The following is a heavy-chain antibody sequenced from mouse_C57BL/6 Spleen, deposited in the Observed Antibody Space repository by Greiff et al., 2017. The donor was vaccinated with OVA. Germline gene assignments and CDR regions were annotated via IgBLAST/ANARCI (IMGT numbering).Heavy chain of an antibody. CDR1: GFTFSSYA. J-gene: IGHJ2*01. CDR2: ISDGGSYT. V-gene: IGHV5-4*01. CDR3: ARVTTVVAPDY. D-gene: IGHD1-1*01. Sequence: EVQLVESGGGLVKPGGSLKLSCAASGFTFSSYAMSWVRQTPEKRLEWVATISDGGSYTYYPDNVKGRFTISRDNAKNNLYLQMSHLKSEDTAMYYCARVTTVVAPDYWGQGTTLTVSS.